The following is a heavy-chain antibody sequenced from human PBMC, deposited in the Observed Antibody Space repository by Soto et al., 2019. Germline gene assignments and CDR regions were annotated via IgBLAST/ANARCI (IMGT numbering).Heavy chain of an antibody. D-gene: IGHD3-10*01. CDR3: TRLSSLLWFGDV. V-gene: IGHV3-73*01. J-gene: IGHJ6*04. CDR1: GFTFSGSA. Sequence: LRLFCAASGFTFSGSAMHWVRQASGKGLEWVGRIRSKANSYATAYAASVKGRFTISRDDSKNTAYLQMNSLKTEDTAVYYCTRLSSLLWFGDVWGKGTTVTVSS. CDR2: IRSKANSYAT.